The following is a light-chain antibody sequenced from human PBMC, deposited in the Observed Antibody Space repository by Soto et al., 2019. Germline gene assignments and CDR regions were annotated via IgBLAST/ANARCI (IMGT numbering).Light chain of an antibody. J-gene: IGKJ1*01. CDR1: QSISSW. CDR3: QPYNSYPWT. CDR2: DAS. V-gene: IGKV1-5*01. Sequence: DIQMTQSPSTLSASVGDRVTITCRASQSISSWLAWYQQKPGKAPKLLIYDASSLESGVPSRFSGSGSGTEFTLTISSLQPDDFATYYCQPYNSYPWTFGQGNKVDIK.